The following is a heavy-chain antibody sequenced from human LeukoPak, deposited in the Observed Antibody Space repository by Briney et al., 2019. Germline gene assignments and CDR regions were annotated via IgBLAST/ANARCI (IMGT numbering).Heavy chain of an antibody. CDR3: ARCSDFWSGSKGYYYYMDV. CDR2: IIPIFGTA. V-gene: IGHV1-69*13. Sequence: SVKVSCKASGGTFSSYAISWVRQAPGQGLEWMGGIIPIFGTANYAQKFQGRVTIAADESTSTAYMELSSLRSEDTAVYYCARCSDFWSGSKGYYYYMDVWGKGTTVTVS. J-gene: IGHJ6*03. CDR1: GGTFSSYA. D-gene: IGHD3-3*01.